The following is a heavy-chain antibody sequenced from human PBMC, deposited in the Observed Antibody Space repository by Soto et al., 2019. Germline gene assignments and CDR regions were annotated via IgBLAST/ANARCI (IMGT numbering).Heavy chain of an antibody. D-gene: IGHD6-19*01. J-gene: IGHJ6*02. V-gene: IGHV4-31*03. CDR1: GGSISSGGYY. CDR2: IYYSGST. Sequence: SETLSLTCSVSGGSISSGGYYWSWIRQHPGKGLEWIGYIYYSGSTYYNPSLKSRVTISVDTSKNQFSLKLSSVTAADTAVYYCALHIEVAGTLGYYYGMDVWGQGTTVTVS. CDR3: ALHIEVAGTLGYYYGMDV.